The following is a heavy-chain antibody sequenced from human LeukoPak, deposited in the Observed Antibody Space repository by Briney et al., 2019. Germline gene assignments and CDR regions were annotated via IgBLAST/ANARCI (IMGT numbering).Heavy chain of an antibody. CDR2: INPSGGST. Sequence: ASVKVSCKASGYTFTSYYMHWVRQAPGQGLEWMGIINPSGGSTSYAQKLQGRVTMTRDTSTSTVYMELSSLRSEDTAVYYCARGFPAMTHYDSSGYYWNYWGQGTLVTVSS. CDR3: ARGFPAMTHYDSSGYYWNY. J-gene: IGHJ4*02. V-gene: IGHV1-46*01. CDR1: GYTFTSYY. D-gene: IGHD3-22*01.